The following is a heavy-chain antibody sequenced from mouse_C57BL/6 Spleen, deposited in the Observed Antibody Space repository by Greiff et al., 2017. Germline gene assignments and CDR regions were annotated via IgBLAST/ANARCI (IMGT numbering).Heavy chain of an antibody. CDR1: GYTFTSYW. CDR2: IDPSDSYT. CDR3: AREIGGSRDY. V-gene: IGHV1-69*01. Sequence: QVQLQQPGAELVMPGASVKLSCKASGYTFTSYWMHWVKQRPGQGLEWIGEIDPSDSYTNYNQKFKGKSTLTVDKSSSTAYMQLSSLTSEDSAVYYCAREIGGSRDYGGQGTTLTVSS. D-gene: IGHD1-1*01. J-gene: IGHJ2*01.